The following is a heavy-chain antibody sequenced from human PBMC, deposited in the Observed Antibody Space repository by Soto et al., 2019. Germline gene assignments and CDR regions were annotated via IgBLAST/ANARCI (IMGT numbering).Heavy chain of an antibody. J-gene: IGHJ1*01. V-gene: IGHV3-43*01. Sequence: GGSLRLSCAASGFTFDDYTMHWVRQAPGKGLEWVSLISWDGGSTYYADSVKGRFTISRDNSKNSLYLQMNSLRTEDTALYYCAKDGPYGGNSVYFQHWGQGTLVTVSS. CDR1: GFTFDDYT. D-gene: IGHD4-17*01. CDR3: AKDGPYGGNSVYFQH. CDR2: ISWDGGST.